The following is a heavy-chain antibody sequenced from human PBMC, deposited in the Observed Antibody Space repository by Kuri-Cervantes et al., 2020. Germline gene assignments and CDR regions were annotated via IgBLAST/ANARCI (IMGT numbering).Heavy chain of an antibody. CDR1: GGSISSSSYY. D-gene: IGHD3-9*01. Sequence: SETLSLTCTVSGGSISSSSYYWGWIRQPPGKGLEWIGSIYYSGSTYYNPSLKSRVTISVDTSKNQSSLKLSSVTAADTAVYYCARSPRSVLQYSPKRENWFDPWGQGTLVTVSS. J-gene: IGHJ5*02. V-gene: IGHV4-39*07. CDR3: ARSPRSVLQYSPKRENWFDP. CDR2: IYYSGST.